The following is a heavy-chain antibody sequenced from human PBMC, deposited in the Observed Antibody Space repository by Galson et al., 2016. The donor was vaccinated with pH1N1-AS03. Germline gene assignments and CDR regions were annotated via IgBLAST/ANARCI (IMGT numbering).Heavy chain of an antibody. D-gene: IGHD1-7*01. J-gene: IGHJ5*02. CDR2: IYYSGGST. Sequence: ETLSLTCTVSGDSISSGSLYWGWIRQPPGKGLEWIGSIYYSGGSTYSNPSLKSRLSMSVDTSRNQFSLRLISVTAADTAVYYCARRRGELLGYNWFDPWGQGTLVTVSS. CDR3: ARRRGELLGYNWFDP. CDR1: GDSISSGSLY. V-gene: IGHV4-39*01.